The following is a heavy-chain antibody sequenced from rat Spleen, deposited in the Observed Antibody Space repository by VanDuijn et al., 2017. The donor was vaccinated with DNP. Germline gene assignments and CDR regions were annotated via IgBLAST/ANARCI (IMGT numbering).Heavy chain of an antibody. CDR3: VRGKYNSDYFYY. Sequence: EVRLQESGPGLVQPSQSLSLTCSVTGYSIISSYRWHWIRKFPGNKLEWLGYMNSAGSTNYSPSLKSRISITRDTSKNQFFLQVNSITTEDTATYYCVRGKYNSDYFYYWGQGVMVTVSS. V-gene: IGHV3-3*01. CDR1: GYSIISSYR. CDR2: MNSAGST. J-gene: IGHJ2*01. D-gene: IGHD4-3*01.